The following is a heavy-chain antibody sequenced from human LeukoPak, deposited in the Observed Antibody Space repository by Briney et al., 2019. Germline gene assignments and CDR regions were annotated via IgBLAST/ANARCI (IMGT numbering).Heavy chain of an antibody. CDR3: ARASGGVFVVVGGVDY. CDR2: ISGYTGDT. CDR1: GYTFISYA. Sequence: ASVKVSCKASGYTFISYAISWVRQVPGQGLEWMGWISGYTGDTRYAQKFQGRVTMTRATSTSTVYMELSSLRSEDTAVYYCARASGGVFVVVGGVDYWGQGTLVTVSS. V-gene: IGHV1-18*01. J-gene: IGHJ4*02. D-gene: IGHD3-3*01.